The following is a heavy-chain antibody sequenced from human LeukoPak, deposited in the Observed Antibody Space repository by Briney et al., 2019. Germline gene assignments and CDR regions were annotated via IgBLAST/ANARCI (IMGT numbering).Heavy chain of an antibody. CDR1: GGTFSSYA. CDR2: IIPIFGTA. D-gene: IGHD2-2*01. Sequence: SVKVSCKASGGTFSSYAISWVRQAPGQGLEWMGGIIPIFGTANYAQKFQGRVTITADESTSTAYMELSSLRSEDTAVYYCATERIVVVPAAHYYYYGMDVWGQGTTVTVSS. V-gene: IGHV1-69*13. CDR3: ATERIVVVPAAHYYYYGMDV. J-gene: IGHJ6*02.